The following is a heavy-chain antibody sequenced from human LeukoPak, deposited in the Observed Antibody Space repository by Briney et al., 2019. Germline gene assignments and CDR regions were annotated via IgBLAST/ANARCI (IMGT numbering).Heavy chain of an antibody. V-gene: IGHV1-2*02. CDR3: ARGRNIEMTTMSGGSDY. CDR2: LNPNSGDT. J-gene: IGHJ4*02. CDR1: GYTFTFYC. Sequence: ASVTLSFTSAGYTFTFYCKHWVRHPPGQGLELMGWLNPNSGDTNYAHKFQGRVSMTRDSSISTAYMDLSDLRSDDTAVYSCARGRNIEMTTMSGGSDYWGQGTLVTVSS. D-gene: IGHD5-24*01.